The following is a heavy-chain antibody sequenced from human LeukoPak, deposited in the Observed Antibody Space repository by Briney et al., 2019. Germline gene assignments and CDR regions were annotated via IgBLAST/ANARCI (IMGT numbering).Heavy chain of an antibody. J-gene: IGHJ4*02. V-gene: IGHV1-46*01. Sequence: ASVKVSCKASGYTFTSYYMHWVRQAPGQGLEWMGITNPSGGSTSYAQKFQGRVTMTRDTSTSTVYMELSSLRSEDTAVYYCARVFLSRYCSGGSCPFDYWGQGTLVTVSS. CDR3: ARVFLSRYCSGGSCPFDY. D-gene: IGHD2-15*01. CDR2: TNPSGGST. CDR1: GYTFTSYY.